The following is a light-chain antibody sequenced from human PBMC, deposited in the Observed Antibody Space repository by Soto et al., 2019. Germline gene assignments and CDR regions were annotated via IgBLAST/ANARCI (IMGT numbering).Light chain of an antibody. CDR3: QKSYSTPPWT. J-gene: IGKJ1*01. Sequence: DIQMTQSPSSLSASVGDRVTITCRASQSIVTYLNCYLQKPGKAPKLLIYAASNLQSGVPSRFSGSGSGTDFTLTIRSLQPEDFATYFCQKSYSTPPWTFGQGTTVDIK. CDR2: AAS. V-gene: IGKV1-39*01. CDR1: QSIVTY.